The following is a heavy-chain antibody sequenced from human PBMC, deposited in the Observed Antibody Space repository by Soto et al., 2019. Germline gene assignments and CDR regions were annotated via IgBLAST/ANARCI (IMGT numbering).Heavy chain of an antibody. Sequence: GGSLRLSCAASGFTFSTYSIAWVRQTSGRGLEWASTISGSGGTTYYADSVKGRFTVSRANSRNTLYLQMNSLRAEDTAIYYCAKYAGLSPGVRFNFDHWGQGVLVTVSS. CDR3: AKYAGLSPGVRFNFDH. D-gene: IGHD7-27*01. CDR1: GFTFSTYS. J-gene: IGHJ4*02. V-gene: IGHV3-23*01. CDR2: ISGSGGTT.